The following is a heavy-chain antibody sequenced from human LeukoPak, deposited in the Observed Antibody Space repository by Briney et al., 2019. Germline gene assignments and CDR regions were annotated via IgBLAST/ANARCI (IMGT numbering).Heavy chain of an antibody. V-gene: IGHV4-4*07. CDR3: ARDGTPSYITGWVYMDV. CDR1: GGSISSYY. J-gene: IGHJ6*03. D-gene: IGHD6-25*01. CDR2: IYTSGST. Sequence: SETLSLTCTVSGGSISSYYWSWIRQPAGKGLEWIGRIYTSGSTNYNPSLKSRVTMSVDTSKNQFSLKLSSVTAADTAVYYCARDGTPSYITGWVYMDVWGKGTTVTISS.